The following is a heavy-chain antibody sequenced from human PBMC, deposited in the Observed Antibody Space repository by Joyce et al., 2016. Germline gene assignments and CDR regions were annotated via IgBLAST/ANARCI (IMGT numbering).Heavy chain of an antibody. J-gene: IGHJ5*02. D-gene: IGHD6-13*01. Sequence: EVQLLESGGGLVQPGGSLRLSCAASGFTFVGYAMGGVRQAPGKGLEWFSAIGAGSRGTHYAVSVRCRFTISRDDSDNSLYLHMSGLRSDDTAVYYCVRPRVAVAGTRWFDPWGQGTLVTVSS. V-gene: IGHV3-23*01. CDR2: IGAGSRGT. CDR1: GFTFVGYA. CDR3: VRPRVAVAGTRWFDP.